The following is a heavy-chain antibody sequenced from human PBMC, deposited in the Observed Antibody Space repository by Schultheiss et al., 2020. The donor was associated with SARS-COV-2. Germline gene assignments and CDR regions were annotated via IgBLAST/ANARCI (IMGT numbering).Heavy chain of an antibody. Sequence: GESLKISCAASGFTFSTYAMHWVRQAPGKGLEFVSAISSNGGSTYYADSVKGRFTISRDNSKNTLYLQMNSLRAEDTAVYYCAKNLDYGDYDDSVSFYYYGMDVWGQGTTVTVSS. CDR1: GFTFSTYA. CDR3: AKNLDYGDYDDSVSFYYYGMDV. CDR2: ISSNGGST. J-gene: IGHJ6*02. V-gene: IGHV3-64*04. D-gene: IGHD4-17*01.